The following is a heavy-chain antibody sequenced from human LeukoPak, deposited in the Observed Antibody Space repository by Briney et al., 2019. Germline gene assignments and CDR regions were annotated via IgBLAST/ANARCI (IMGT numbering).Heavy chain of an antibody. D-gene: IGHD5-24*01. CDR1: GFTFSNYA. Sequence: GGSLRLSCTASGFTFSNYAMNWVRQAPGKGLEWVSAIVGSDGNTYYADSVKGRFTISRDNSKNALSLQMNSLRVEDTAMYFCAKDIQLSTWGLGTMVTVSS. CDR3: AKDIQLST. J-gene: IGHJ3*01. CDR2: IVGSDGNT. V-gene: IGHV3-23*01.